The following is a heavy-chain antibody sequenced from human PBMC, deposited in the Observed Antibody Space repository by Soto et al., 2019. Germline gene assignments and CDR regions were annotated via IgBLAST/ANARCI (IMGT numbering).Heavy chain of an antibody. J-gene: IGHJ4*02. CDR1: GGSISSYY. V-gene: IGHV4-59*01. CDR3: ARARYSYGYFGY. D-gene: IGHD5-18*01. CDR2: IYYSGST. Sequence: PSETLSLTCTVSGGSISSYYWSWIRQPPGKGLEWIGYIYYSGSTNYNPSLKSRVTISVDTSKNQFSLKLSSVTAADTAVYYCARARYSYGYFGYWGQGTLVTVSS.